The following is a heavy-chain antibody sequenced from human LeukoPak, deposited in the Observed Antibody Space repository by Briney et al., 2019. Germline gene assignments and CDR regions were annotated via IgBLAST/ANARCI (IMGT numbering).Heavy chain of an antibody. Sequence: SVKVSCKASGGTFSNYAVNWVRQAPGQGLEWMGGSIPILGLTHYAQKFQDRVTINADPSTSTAYMELSSLRSEDTAVYYCAIVVVPAANNYYYYYMDVWGKGTTVTVSS. CDR3: AIVVVPAANNYYYYYMDV. V-gene: IGHV1-69*10. CDR2: SIPILGLT. CDR1: GGTFSNYA. D-gene: IGHD2-2*01. J-gene: IGHJ6*03.